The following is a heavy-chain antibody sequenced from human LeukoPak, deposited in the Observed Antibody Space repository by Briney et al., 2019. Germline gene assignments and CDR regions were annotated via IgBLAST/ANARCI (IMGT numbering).Heavy chain of an antibody. CDR3: ARSADIVRTTSNVFDI. Sequence: SQTLSLTCAISGDIVSRTRAAWNWIRQSPSRGLEWLGRTYYRSKWYNDYAVSVKSRITINPDTSKNQFSLQLNSVTPEDTAMYYCARSADIVRTTSNVFDIWGQGTMDAVSS. CDR2: TYYRSKWYN. V-gene: IGHV6-1*01. CDR1: GDIVSRTRAA. J-gene: IGHJ3*02. D-gene: IGHD5-12*01.